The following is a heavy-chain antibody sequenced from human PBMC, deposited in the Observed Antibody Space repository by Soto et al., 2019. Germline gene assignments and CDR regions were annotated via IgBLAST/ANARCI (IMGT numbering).Heavy chain of an antibody. V-gene: IGHV3-48*01. Sequence: PGGSLRLSCAASGFTFSSYSMHWVRQAPGKGLEWVSYISPSSSTIYYADSVKGRFTISRDNAKNSLYLQMNSLRAEDTAVYYCARDQWTFSYYYDSKDAFDIWGQGTMVTVSS. CDR3: ARDQWTFSYYYDSKDAFDI. CDR1: GFTFSSYS. D-gene: IGHD3-22*01. J-gene: IGHJ3*02. CDR2: ISPSSSTI.